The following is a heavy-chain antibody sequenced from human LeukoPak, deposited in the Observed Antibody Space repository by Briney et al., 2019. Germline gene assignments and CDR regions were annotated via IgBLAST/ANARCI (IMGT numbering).Heavy chain of an antibody. Sequence: GGSLRLSCAASGFTFSSYAMHRVRQAPGKGLEWVAVISYDGSNKYYADSVKGRFTISRDNSKNTLYLQMNSLRAEDTSVYYCARAVYCSSTSCPYYYYYYGMDVWGQGTTVTVSS. D-gene: IGHD2-2*01. CDR3: ARAVYCSSTSCPYYYYYYGMDV. CDR2: ISYDGSNK. V-gene: IGHV3-30-3*01. CDR1: GFTFSSYA. J-gene: IGHJ6*02.